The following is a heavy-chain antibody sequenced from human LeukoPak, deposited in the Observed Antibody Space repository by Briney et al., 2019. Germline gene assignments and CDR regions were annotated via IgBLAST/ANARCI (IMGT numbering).Heavy chain of an antibody. CDR3: AREDIVVVPAARVYYYYYYYMDV. J-gene: IGHJ6*03. V-gene: IGHV4-39*07. CDR1: GGSISSSSYY. D-gene: IGHD2-2*01. CDR2: IYYGGST. Sequence: PSETLSLTCTVSGGSISSSSYYWGWIRQPPGKGLEWIGSIYYGGSTYYNPSLKSRVTISVDTSKNQFSLKLSSVTAADTAVYYCAREDIVVVPAARVYYYYYYYMDVWGKGTTVTVSS.